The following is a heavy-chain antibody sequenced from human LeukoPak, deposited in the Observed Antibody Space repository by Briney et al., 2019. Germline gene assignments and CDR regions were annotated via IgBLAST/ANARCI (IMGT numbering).Heavy chain of an antibody. CDR1: GFTFTNYW. J-gene: IGHJ4*02. D-gene: IGHD4-23*01. CDR2: IKQDGSEK. Sequence: PGGSLRLSCAASGFTFTNYWMSWVRQAPGKGLEWVADIKQDGSEKYYVDSVKGRFTISRDNAKNSLSLQMDSLRAEDTAVYFCARNPREDYGGLSLFDYWGQGTLVTVSS. CDR3: ARNPREDYGGLSLFDY. V-gene: IGHV3-7*03.